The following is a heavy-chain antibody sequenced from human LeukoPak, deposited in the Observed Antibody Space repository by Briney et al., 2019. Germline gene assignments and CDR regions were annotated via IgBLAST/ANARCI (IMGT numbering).Heavy chain of an antibody. CDR1: GFTFSSYA. V-gene: IGHV3-23*01. Sequence: GGSLRLSCAASGFTFSSYAMSWVRQAPGKGLEWVSAISASGGSTYYADSVKGRFTISRDNSKNTLSLQMNSLTAEDTAVYYCADRPDPGYSGSSGGYWGQGTLVTVSS. D-gene: IGHD6-13*01. CDR3: ADRPDPGYSGSSGGY. CDR2: ISASGGST. J-gene: IGHJ4*02.